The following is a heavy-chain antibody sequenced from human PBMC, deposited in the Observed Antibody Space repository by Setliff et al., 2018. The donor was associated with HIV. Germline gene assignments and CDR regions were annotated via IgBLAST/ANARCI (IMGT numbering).Heavy chain of an antibody. CDR2: TYYRSKWYN. CDR1: GDSVSSDTAA. J-gene: IGHJ4*02. D-gene: IGHD4-17*01. V-gene: IGHV6-1*01. Sequence: SQTLSLTCAISGDSVSSDTAAWNWIRQSPSRGLEWLGRTYYRSKWYNDYAPSMKSRIGINPDTSKNQFSLQLNSVTPDDTAVYFCARASKYGVRYYFDYWGLGTLVTVSS. CDR3: ARASKYGVRYYFDY.